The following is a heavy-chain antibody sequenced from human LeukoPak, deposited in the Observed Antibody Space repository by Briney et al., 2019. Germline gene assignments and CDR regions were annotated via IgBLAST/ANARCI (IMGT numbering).Heavy chain of an antibody. J-gene: IGHJ4*02. Sequence: TSETLSLTCTVSGGSISGYYWSWIRQPAGKGLEWIGRIYASGTTHYNPSFTGRVTISVDPSKSQFSLNLSSVTAADTAVYFCARTSATGATFFDNWGQGTLVTVSS. V-gene: IGHV4-4*07. CDR1: GGSISGYY. CDR2: IYASGTT. CDR3: ARTSATGATFFDN. D-gene: IGHD1-26*01.